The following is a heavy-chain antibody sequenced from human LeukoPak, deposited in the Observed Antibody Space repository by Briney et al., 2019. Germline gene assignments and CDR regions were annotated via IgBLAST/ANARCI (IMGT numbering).Heavy chain of an antibody. CDR3: AKKSGYYYENWFDP. Sequence: PGGSLRLSCAASGFTFSSYAMHWVRQAPGKGLEWVAVISYDGSNKYYADSVKGRFTISRDNSKNTLYLQMNSLRAEDTAVYYCAKKSGYYYENWFDPWGQGTLVTVSS. J-gene: IGHJ5*02. D-gene: IGHD3-22*01. V-gene: IGHV3-30-3*02. CDR1: GFTFSSYA. CDR2: ISYDGSNK.